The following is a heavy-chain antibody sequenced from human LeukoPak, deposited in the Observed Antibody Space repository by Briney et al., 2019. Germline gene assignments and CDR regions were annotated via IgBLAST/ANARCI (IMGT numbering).Heavy chain of an antibody. CDR2: ISGSGGST. D-gene: IGHD3-22*01. CDR1: GFTFSSYA. Sequence: GGSLRLSCAASGFTFSSYAMSWVRQAPGKGLEWVSAISGSGGSTYYADSVKGRFTISRDNSKNTLYLQMNSLRAEDTAIYYCAKDRPNYYGSNGHYYRRDGDYWGQGTLVTVSS. J-gene: IGHJ4*02. CDR3: AKDRPNYYGSNGHYYRRDGDY. V-gene: IGHV3-23*01.